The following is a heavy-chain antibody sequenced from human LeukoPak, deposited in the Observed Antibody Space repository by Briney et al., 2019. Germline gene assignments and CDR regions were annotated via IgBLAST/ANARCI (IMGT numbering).Heavy chain of an antibody. V-gene: IGHV3-30*18. CDR2: ISYDGGNE. J-gene: IGHJ4*02. CDR3: AKEFSSHFDY. D-gene: IGHD2-2*01. CDR1: GFTLSSYD. Sequence: GGSLRLSCAASGFTLSSYDMHWVRQAPGKGLEWVAVISYDGGNEYYADSVKGRFTISRDNSKNTLYLQMNSLRAEDTAVYYCAKEFSSHFDYWGQGTLVTVPS.